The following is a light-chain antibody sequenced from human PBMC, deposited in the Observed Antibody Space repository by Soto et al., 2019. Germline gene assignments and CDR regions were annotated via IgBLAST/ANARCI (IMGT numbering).Light chain of an antibody. CDR1: QSISNR. Sequence: DIQMTQSPSTLSASVGDGVTITCRASQSISNRLAWYQQRPGKAPKYLIYVASTLDSGAPSRFSGSGSGTEFTLSISSLQPDDFATYYCQQYNIYPWTFGQGTKVEIK. CDR3: QQYNIYPWT. J-gene: IGKJ1*01. V-gene: IGKV1-5*01. CDR2: VAS.